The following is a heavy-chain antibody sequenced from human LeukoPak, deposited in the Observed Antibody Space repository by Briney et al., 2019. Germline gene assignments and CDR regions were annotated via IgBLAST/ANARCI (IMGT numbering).Heavy chain of an antibody. CDR1: GFTFSTYW. V-gene: IGHV3-74*03. J-gene: IGHJ4*02. D-gene: IGHD2-21*02. CDR2: ISSDGSRT. CDR3: ARSPHCGGDCS. Sequence: PGGSLRLSCAVSGFTFSTYWMHWVRPAPGKGLVWVSRISSDGSRTTYTDSVKGRFTISRDNGNNTLYLEMNSLTAEDTAVYYCARSPHCGGDCSWGQGTLVTVSS.